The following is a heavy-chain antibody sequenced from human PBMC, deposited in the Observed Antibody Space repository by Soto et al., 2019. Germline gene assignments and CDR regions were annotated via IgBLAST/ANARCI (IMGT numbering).Heavy chain of an antibody. Sequence: ASVKVSCKASGYTFTGYYMHWVRQAPGQGLEWMGWINPNSGGTNYAQKFQGRVTMTRDTSISTAYMELSRLRSDDTAVYYCARDSWGDNSSGWSPVFSGMDVWGQGTTVTVSS. CDR2: INPNSGGT. V-gene: IGHV1-2*02. CDR1: GYTFTGYY. J-gene: IGHJ6*02. D-gene: IGHD6-19*01. CDR3: ARDSWGDNSSGWSPVFSGMDV.